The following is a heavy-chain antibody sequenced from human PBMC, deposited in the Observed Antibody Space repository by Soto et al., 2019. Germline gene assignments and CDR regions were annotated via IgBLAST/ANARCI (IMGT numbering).Heavy chain of an antibody. D-gene: IGHD6-13*01. V-gene: IGHV1-46*01. J-gene: IGHJ4*02. CDR1: VYPWTRYY. CDR3: ARLKLIAAAGSEYFDY. CDR2: INPSGGST. Sequence: SVKVSCKAPVYPWTRYYMHWVRQTPGQGLEWMGIINPSGGSTSYAQKFQGSVTMTRDTSTSTAYMEMTGTRSEDTAVYYCARLKLIAAAGSEYFDYWGQGTLVT.